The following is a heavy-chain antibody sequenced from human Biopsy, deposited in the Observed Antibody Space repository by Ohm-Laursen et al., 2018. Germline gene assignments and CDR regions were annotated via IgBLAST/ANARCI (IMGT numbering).Heavy chain of an antibody. D-gene: IGHD3-10*01. J-gene: IGHJ4*02. CDR1: GFTFSDYY. CDR2: ISGSGTTT. Sequence: SLRLSCSASGFTFSDYYMSWIRQAPGKGLEWLSFISGSGTTTMYADSVKGRFTISRDNAKNTVFLQMNSLRAGDTAVYYCTRAEAGSGSLLYFDYWGQGTLVTVSS. V-gene: IGHV3-11*04. CDR3: TRAEAGSGSLLYFDY.